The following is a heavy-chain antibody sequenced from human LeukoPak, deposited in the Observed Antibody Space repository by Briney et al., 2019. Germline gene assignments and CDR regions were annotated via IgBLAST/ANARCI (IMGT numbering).Heavy chain of an antibody. CDR2: IYYSGST. Sequence: SETLSLTCTVSGGSISSSSYYWGWIRQPPGKGLEWIGRIYYSGSTYYNPSLKSRVTISVDTSKNQFSLKLSSVTAADTAVYYCARVQQWLVTPEEVYYFDYWGQGTLVTVSS. CDR3: ARVQQWLVTPEEVYYFDY. V-gene: IGHV4-39*07. J-gene: IGHJ4*02. D-gene: IGHD6-19*01. CDR1: GGSISSSSYY.